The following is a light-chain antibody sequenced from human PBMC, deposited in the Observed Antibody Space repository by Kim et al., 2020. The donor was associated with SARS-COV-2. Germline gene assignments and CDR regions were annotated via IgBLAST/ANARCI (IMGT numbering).Light chain of an antibody. CDR1: QSVNIN. CDR2: GAS. J-gene: IGKJ4*01. V-gene: IGKV3-15*01. CDR3: QQYNDWPPLT. Sequence: EVLMTQSPATLSVSPGEGVTLSCRASQSVNINLAWYQHKPGQAPRLLIYGASTRATGIPVRFSGSGSGTEFTLTISSLQSEDFAVYYCQQYNDWPPLTFGGGTKVDIK.